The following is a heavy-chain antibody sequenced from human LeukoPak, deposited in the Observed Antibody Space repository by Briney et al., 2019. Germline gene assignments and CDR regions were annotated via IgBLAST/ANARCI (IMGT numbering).Heavy chain of an antibody. CDR1: GYTFSDLW. CDR2: IFPADSDI. CDR3: AKSGTYPGFVDY. Sequence: GESLKISCKASGYTFSDLWIGWVRQMPGKGLEWMGIIFPADSDIRYSPSFVGQVTMSVDKSINTAYLQWSSLKASDTAMYYCAKSGTYPGFVDYWGQGTLVTVSS. D-gene: IGHD1-26*01. J-gene: IGHJ4*02. V-gene: IGHV5-51*01.